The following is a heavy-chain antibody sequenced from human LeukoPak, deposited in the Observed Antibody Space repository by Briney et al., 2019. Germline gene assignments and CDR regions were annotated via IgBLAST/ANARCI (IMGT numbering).Heavy chain of an antibody. V-gene: IGHV3-11*01. CDR2: ISGSGGAR. Sequence: GGSLRLSCAASGFNFRDYYMGWIRQAPGKRLEWISYISGSGGARPYADSVKGRFIVSRDNAIDSLYLQMDNLGVEDTAVYYCATIGTTIAAGTADYWGQGTQVTVSS. CDR1: GFNFRDYY. D-gene: IGHD6-13*01. CDR3: ATIGTTIAAGTADY. J-gene: IGHJ4*02.